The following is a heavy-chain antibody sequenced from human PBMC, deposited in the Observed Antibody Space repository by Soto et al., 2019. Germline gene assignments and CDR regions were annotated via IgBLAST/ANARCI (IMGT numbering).Heavy chain of an antibody. CDR3: ASVPMIAAAGPINEGAVWYYGMDV. V-gene: IGHV3-21*01. D-gene: IGHD6-13*01. CDR1: GFTFSSYS. Sequence: EVQLVESGGGLVKPGGSLRLSRAASGFTFSSYSMNWVRQAPGKGLEWVSSISSSSSYIYYADSVKGRFTISRDNAKNSLYLQMNSLRAEDTAVYYCASVPMIAAAGPINEGAVWYYGMDVWGQGTTVTVSS. CDR2: ISSSSSYI. J-gene: IGHJ6*02.